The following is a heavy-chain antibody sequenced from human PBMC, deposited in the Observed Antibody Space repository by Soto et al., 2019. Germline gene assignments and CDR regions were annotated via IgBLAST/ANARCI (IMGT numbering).Heavy chain of an antibody. CDR2: ISGSAGST. Sequence: GGSLRLSCAASGFTFSSYAMSWVRQAPGKGLEWVSAISGSAGSTYYADSVKGRFTISRDNSKNTLYLQMNSLRAEDTAVYYCANQYSRSALYYFDYWGQGTLVTVS. CDR1: GFTFSSYA. D-gene: IGHD6-6*01. J-gene: IGHJ4*02. CDR3: ANQYSRSALYYFDY. V-gene: IGHV3-23*01.